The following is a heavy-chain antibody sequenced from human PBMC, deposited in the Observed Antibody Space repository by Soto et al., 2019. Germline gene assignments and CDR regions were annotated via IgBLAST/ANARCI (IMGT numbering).Heavy chain of an antibody. CDR3: ARGYCSSTSCQYYFDY. CDR1: GFTFSSYG. D-gene: IGHD2-2*01. Sequence: QVQLVESGGGVVQPGRSLRLSCAASGFTFSSYGMHWVRQAPGKGLEWVAVIWYDGSNKYYADSVKGRFTISRDNSKNTLYLHMNSLRAEDTAVYYCARGYCSSTSCQYYFDYWGQGTLVTVSS. CDR2: IWYDGSNK. J-gene: IGHJ4*02. V-gene: IGHV3-33*01.